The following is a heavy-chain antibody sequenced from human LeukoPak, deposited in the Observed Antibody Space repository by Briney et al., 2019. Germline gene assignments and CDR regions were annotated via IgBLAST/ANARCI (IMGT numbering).Heavy chain of an antibody. Sequence: ASVKVSCKASEYTFTGYYMHWVRQAPGQGLEWMGWIKPNSGGTNYAQKFQGRVTMTRDTSISTRYMELSRLRSDDAAIYYCTRDEKGVGFLEWHQDYWGQGTLVTVSS. D-gene: IGHD3-3*02. CDR2: IKPNSGGT. CDR1: EYTFTGYY. J-gene: IGHJ4*02. CDR3: TRDEKGVGFLEWHQDY. V-gene: IGHV1-2*02.